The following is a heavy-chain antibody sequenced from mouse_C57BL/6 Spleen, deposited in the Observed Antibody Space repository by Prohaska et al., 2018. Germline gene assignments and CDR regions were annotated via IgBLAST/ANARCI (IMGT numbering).Heavy chain of an antibody. J-gene: IGHJ4*01. V-gene: IGHV5-6*01. Sequence: EVQLVESGGDLVKPGGSLKLSCAASGFTFSSYGMSWVRQTPDKRLEWVATISSGGSYTYYPDSVKGRFTISRDNAKNTLYLQMSSLKSEDTAMYYCARRNRYAMDYWGQGTSVTVSS. CDR1: GFTFSSYG. CDR2: ISSGGSYT. CDR3: ARRNRYAMDY.